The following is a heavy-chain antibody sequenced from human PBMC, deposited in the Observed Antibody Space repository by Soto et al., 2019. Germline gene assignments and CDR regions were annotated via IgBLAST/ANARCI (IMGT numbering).Heavy chain of an antibody. D-gene: IGHD1-20*01. CDR3: ARAPPRITGIYYYGMDV. Sequence: SETLSLTCAVSGGSISSGGYSWSWIRQPPGKGLEWIGYMYHSGSTYYNPSLKSRVTISIDRSKNQFSLKLSSVTAADTAVYYCARAPPRITGIYYYGMDVWGQGSTVTVSS. J-gene: IGHJ6*02. V-gene: IGHV4-30-2*01. CDR1: GGSISSGGYS. CDR2: MYHSGST.